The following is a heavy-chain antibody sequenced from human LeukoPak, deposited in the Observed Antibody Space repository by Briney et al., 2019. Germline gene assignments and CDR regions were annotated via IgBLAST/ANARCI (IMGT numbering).Heavy chain of an antibody. V-gene: IGHV5-51*01. J-gene: IGHJ6*03. CDR3: ARLAYCSNDVCYSNYYYSMDV. Sequence: GESLKISCKGSGYSFTSYWIGWVRQMPGKGLEWMGIIYPDDSDTRYSPSFQGQVTISADKSISTAYLQWSSLKASDTAMYYCARLAYCSNDVCYSNYYYSMDVWGKGTTVTVSS. CDR1: GYSFTSYW. CDR2: IYPDDSDT. D-gene: IGHD2-8*01.